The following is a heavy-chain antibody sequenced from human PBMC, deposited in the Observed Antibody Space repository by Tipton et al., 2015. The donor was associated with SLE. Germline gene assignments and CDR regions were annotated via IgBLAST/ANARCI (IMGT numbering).Heavy chain of an antibody. D-gene: IGHD7-27*01. V-gene: IGHV4-38-2*01. Sequence: TLSLTCAVSGYSISSGYYWSWIRQPPGKGLEWIGYIYYSGSTNYNPSLKSRVTISVDTSKNQFSLKLSSVTAADTAVYYCARALTGGPFDYWGQGTLVTVSS. CDR3: ARALTGGPFDY. J-gene: IGHJ4*02. CDR2: IYYSGST. CDR1: GYSISSGYY.